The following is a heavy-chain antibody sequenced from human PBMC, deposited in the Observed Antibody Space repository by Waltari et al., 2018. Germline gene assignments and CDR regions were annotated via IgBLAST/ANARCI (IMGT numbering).Heavy chain of an antibody. CDR1: GFTFSSYD. CDR2: IGTAGDT. CDR3: ARATTYAFDI. J-gene: IGHJ3*02. Sequence: EVQLVESGGGLVQPGGSLRLSCAASGFTFSSYDMNWVLQATGKGLEWVSAIGTAGDTYYLGSVKGRFTISRENAKNSLYLQMNSLRAGDTAMYYGARATTYAFDIWGQGTMVTVSS. V-gene: IGHV3-13*01.